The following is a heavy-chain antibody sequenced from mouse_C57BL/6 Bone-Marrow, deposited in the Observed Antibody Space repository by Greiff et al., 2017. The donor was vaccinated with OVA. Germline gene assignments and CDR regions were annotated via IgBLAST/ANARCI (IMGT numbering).Heavy chain of an antibody. V-gene: IGHV5-6*01. CDR3: ARQGGFILYWYFDV. D-gene: IGHD1-1*01. CDR1: GFTFSSYG. Sequence: EVQLVESGGDLVKPGGSLKLSCAASGFTFSSYGMSWVRQTPDTRLEWVATISSGGSYTYYPDSVKGRFTISRDNAKNTLYLHMSSLKSEDTAMYYCARQGGFILYWYFDVWGTGTTVTVSS. CDR2: ISSGGSYT. J-gene: IGHJ1*03.